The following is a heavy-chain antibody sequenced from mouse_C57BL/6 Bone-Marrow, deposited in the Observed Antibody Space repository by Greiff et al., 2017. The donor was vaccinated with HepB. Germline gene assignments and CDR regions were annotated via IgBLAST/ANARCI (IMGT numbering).Heavy chain of an antibody. J-gene: IGHJ1*03. CDR2: IYPRSGNT. D-gene: IGHD1-1*01. V-gene: IGHV1-81*01. CDR3: ARKGPLFITTVVAKYFDV. Sequence: QVQLQQSGAELARPGASVKLSCKASGYTFTSYGISWVKQRTGQGLEWIGEIYPRSGNTYYNEKFKGKATLTADKSSSTAYMELRRLTSEYSAVYFCARKGPLFITTVVAKYFDVWGTGTTVTVSS. CDR1: GYTFTSYG.